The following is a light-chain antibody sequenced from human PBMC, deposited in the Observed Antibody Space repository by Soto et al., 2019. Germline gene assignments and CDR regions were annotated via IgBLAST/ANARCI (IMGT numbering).Light chain of an antibody. CDR1: SSNIGAGYD. J-gene: IGLJ2*01. CDR2: GNS. CDR3: AAWDDSLNGLV. V-gene: IGLV1-40*01. Sequence: QSVLTQPPSVSGAPGQRVTISCTGSSSNIGAGYDVHWYQQLPGTAPKLLIYGNSNRPSGVPDRFSGSKSGTSASLAISGLQSGDEADYYCAAWDDSLNGLVFGGGTKVTVL.